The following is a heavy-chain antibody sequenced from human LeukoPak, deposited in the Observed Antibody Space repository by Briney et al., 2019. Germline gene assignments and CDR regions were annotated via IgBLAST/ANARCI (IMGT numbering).Heavy chain of an antibody. CDR3: ARRDYGTGSFYFDY. J-gene: IGHJ4*02. D-gene: IGHD3-10*01. CDR2: TYPRDSDT. Sequence: GESLKISCKSSGYNFITYWIAWVRQLPGKGLEWMGITYPRDSDTKYSPSFQGQVTISADKSISTAYLQWSGLKASDTAMYYCARRDYGTGSFYFDYWGQGTLVTVSS. CDR1: GYNFITYW. V-gene: IGHV5-51*01.